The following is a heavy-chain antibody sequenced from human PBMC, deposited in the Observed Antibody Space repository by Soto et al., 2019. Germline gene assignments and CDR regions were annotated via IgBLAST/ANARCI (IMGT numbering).Heavy chain of an antibody. CDR1: GGTFRTES. Sequence: QVQLVQSGAEVKKPGSSVKVSCEASGGTFRTESFNWVRQAPGQGLEWMGGIIPVLGTTDYAPRFRGRVTITADESTSTAYMEVGSLTYDDTAVYYCAKGTFCRGTSCYTGVFDPWGQGALVTVSS. CDR3: AKGTFCRGTSCYTGVFDP. D-gene: IGHD2-2*01. J-gene: IGHJ5*02. CDR2: IIPVLGTT. V-gene: IGHV1-69*01.